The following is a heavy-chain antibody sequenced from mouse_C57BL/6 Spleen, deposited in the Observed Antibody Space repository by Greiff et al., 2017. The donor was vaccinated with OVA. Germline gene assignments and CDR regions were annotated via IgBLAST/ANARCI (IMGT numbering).Heavy chain of an antibody. D-gene: IGHD1-1*01. CDR3: ARWGTTVVDRYFDV. J-gene: IGHJ1*03. V-gene: IGHV5-17*01. CDR1: GFTFSDYG. Sequence: EVQLVESGGGLVKPGGSLKLSCAASGFTFSDYGMHWVRQAPEKGLEWVAYISSGSSTIYYADTVKGRFTISRDNAKNTLFLQMTSLRSEDTAMYYCARWGTTVVDRYFDVWGTGTTVTVSS. CDR2: ISSGSSTI.